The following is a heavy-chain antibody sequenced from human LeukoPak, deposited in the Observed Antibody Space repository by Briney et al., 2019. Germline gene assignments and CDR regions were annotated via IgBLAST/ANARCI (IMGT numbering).Heavy chain of an antibody. J-gene: IGHJ2*01. D-gene: IGHD4-23*01. CDR3: ARPGLRWSDWYFDL. Sequence: SVKVSCTASGGTFISYAISWVRQAPGQGLEWMGGIIPIFGTVNYAQKFQGRVTITADESMSTAYMELSSLRSEDTAVYYCARPGLRWSDWYFDLWGRGTLVTVSS. V-gene: IGHV1-69*13. CDR2: IIPIFGTV. CDR1: GGTFISYA.